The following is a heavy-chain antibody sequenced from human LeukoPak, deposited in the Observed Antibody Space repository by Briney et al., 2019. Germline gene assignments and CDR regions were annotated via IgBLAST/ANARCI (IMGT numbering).Heavy chain of an antibody. Sequence: ASVKVSCKTSGYTFTSFGVIWVRQAPGQGLEWMGWISAYNGNTNYAQKLQGRVTMTTDTSTSTAYMELGSLRSDDTAVYYCARVGNYGDSYYYYYYMDVWGKGTTVTVSS. CDR1: GYTFTSFG. CDR2: ISAYNGNT. J-gene: IGHJ6*03. D-gene: IGHD4-17*01. CDR3: ARVGNYGDSYYYYYYMDV. V-gene: IGHV1-18*01.